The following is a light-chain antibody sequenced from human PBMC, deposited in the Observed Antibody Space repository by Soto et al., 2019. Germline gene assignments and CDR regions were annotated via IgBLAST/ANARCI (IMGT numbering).Light chain of an antibody. CDR3: QQGYSISWT. J-gene: IGKJ1*01. V-gene: IGKV1-5*03. Sequence: DIQMTQSHYTLSASVGDRVTITCRASQSISVWLAWYQQKAGKAPNLLIYKASRLESGVPSRFSDSGSETEFTLTISGLQPGDSATYYCQQGYSISWTFGQGTNVDI. CDR1: QSISVW. CDR2: KAS.